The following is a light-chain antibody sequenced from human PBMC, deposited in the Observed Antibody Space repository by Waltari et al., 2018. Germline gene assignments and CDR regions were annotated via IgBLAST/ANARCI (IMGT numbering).Light chain of an antibody. J-gene: IGKJ2*01. CDR2: GAT. V-gene: IGKV3-15*01. CDR1: QSVNNF. Sequence: RASQSVNNFLAWYQKKPGQAPRLLIYGATTRSTGIPARFSGSGSETVCTLTISLLHSEDFAVYYCQHYNNWPPMYTCGQGTKLEIK. CDR3: QHYNNWPPMYT.